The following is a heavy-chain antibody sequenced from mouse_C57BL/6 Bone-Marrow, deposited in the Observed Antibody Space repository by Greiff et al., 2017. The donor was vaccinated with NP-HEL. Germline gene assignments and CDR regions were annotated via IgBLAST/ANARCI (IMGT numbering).Heavy chain of an antibody. J-gene: IGHJ1*03. CDR3: ARPPNSYYSNFYWYFDV. CDR1: GYTFTSYW. CDR2: IHPNSGST. V-gene: IGHV1-64*01. D-gene: IGHD2-5*01. Sequence: QVHVKQPGAELVKPGASVKLSCKASGYTFTSYWMHWVKQRPGQGLEWIGMIHPNSGSTNYNEKFKSKATLTVDKSSSTAYMQLSSLTSEDSAVYYCARPPNSYYSNFYWYFDVWGTGTTVTVSS.